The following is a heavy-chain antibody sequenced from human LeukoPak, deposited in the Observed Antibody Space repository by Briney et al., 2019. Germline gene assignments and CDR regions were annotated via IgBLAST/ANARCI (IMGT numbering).Heavy chain of an antibody. CDR2: INHSGST. CDR3: ARGAYYYGSGSSVSSGMDV. J-gene: IGHJ6*04. Sequence: SETLSLTCAVYGGSFSGYYWSWIRQPPGKGLEWIGEINHSGSTNYNPSLKSRVTISVDTSKNQFSLKLSSVTAADTDVYYCARGAYYYGSGSSVSSGMDVWGKGTTVTVSS. CDR1: GGSFSGYY. D-gene: IGHD3-10*01. V-gene: IGHV4-34*01.